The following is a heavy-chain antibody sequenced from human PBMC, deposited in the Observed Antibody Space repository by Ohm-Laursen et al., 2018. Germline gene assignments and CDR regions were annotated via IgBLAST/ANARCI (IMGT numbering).Heavy chain of an antibody. CDR1: GFTFSDYY. Sequence: SLRLSCAASGFTFSDYYMSWIRQAPGKGLEWVSSISSSSSYIYYADSVKGRFTISRDNAKNSLYLQMNSLRADDTAVYYCAREQFDYNVPLPRGGMDVWGQGTTVTVSS. CDR2: ISSSSSYI. J-gene: IGHJ6*02. CDR3: AREQFDYNVPLPRGGMDV. D-gene: IGHD4/OR15-4a*01. V-gene: IGHV3-11*06.